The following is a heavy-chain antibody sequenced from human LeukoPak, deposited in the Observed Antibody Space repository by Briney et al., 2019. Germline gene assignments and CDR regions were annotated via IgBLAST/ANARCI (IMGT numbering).Heavy chain of an antibody. CDR2: INAGNGNT. J-gene: IGHJ4*02. D-gene: IGHD3-10*01. CDR3: ARTDYYGSGSYDY. Sequence: GWINAGNGNTKYSQKFQGRVTITRDTSASTAYMELSSLRSEDTAVYYCARTDYYGSGSYDYWGQGTLVTVSS. V-gene: IGHV1-3*01.